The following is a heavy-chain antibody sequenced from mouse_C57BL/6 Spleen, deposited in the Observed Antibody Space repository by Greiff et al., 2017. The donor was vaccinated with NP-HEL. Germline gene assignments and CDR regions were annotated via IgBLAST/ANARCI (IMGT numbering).Heavy chain of an antibody. J-gene: IGHJ4*01. CDR2: ISSGGDYI. V-gene: IGHV5-9-1*02. D-gene: IGHD1-1*02. Sequence: EVMLVESGEGLVKPGGSLKLSCAASGFTFSSYAMSWVRQTPEKRLEWVAYISSGGDYIYYADTVKGRFTISRDNARNTLYLQMSSLKSEDTAMYYCTREGYGPYYAMDYWGQGTSVTVSS. CDR1: GFTFSSYA. CDR3: TREGYGPYYAMDY.